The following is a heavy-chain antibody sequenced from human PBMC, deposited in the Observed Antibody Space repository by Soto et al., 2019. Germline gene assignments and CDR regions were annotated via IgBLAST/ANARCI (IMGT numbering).Heavy chain of an antibody. V-gene: IGHV3-23*01. CDR2: ISAGGDTT. CDR3: ARRV. J-gene: IGHJ4*02. CDR1: GVTFSNYP. Sequence: GGSLRLSCSTSGVTFSNYPMNWVRQAPGKGLEWVSGISAGGDTTYYADSVKGRFTIFRDNSKNSVSLQMNSLRVEDTAVYYCARRVWGQGTLVTVSS.